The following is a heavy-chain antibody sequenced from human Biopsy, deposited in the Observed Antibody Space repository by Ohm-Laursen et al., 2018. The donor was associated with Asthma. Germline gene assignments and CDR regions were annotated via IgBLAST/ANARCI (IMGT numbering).Heavy chain of an antibody. CDR2: IVFASGAT. J-gene: IGHJ4*01. CDR1: GVALSDYT. CDR3: AAGRTSLQGESLI. V-gene: IGHV1-58*01. D-gene: IGHD2/OR15-2a*01. Sequence: SVKVSCNASGVALSDYTFEWVRQARGLGLEWIAWIVFASGATNYAQNFQDRLTVTRDMSAGSVSMELRGLSSTDTAVYYCAAGRTSLQGESLIWGQGTLVSVSS.